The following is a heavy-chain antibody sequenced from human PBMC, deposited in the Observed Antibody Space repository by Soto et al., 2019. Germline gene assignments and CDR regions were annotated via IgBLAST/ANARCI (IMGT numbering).Heavy chain of an antibody. V-gene: IGHV4-30-4*01. CDR2: MFYVGAT. CDR3: ARVVRFCRSPSWSGRNWFDP. J-gene: IGHJ5*02. D-gene: IGHD2-2*01. CDR1: GGSISSGDYY. Sequence: PSETLSLTCSVFGGSISSGDYYWSWIRQPPGKGLEWIGYMFYVGATYYNPSLKSRVTISVDTSKNQFSLKLNSVTAADTAVYHCARVVRFCRSPSWSGRNWFDPWGQGTLVTVS.